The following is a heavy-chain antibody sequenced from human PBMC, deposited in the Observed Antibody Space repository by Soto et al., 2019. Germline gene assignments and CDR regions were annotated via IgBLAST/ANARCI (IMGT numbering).Heavy chain of an antibody. J-gene: IGHJ4*02. CDR2: IYYSGST. CDR3: ARAGYSSSWYWGYFDY. CDR1: GGSIGSYY. V-gene: IGHV4-59*01. D-gene: IGHD6-13*01. Sequence: SETLSLTCTVSGGSIGSYYWSWIRQPPGKGLEWIGYIYYSGSTNYNPSLKSRVTISVDTSKNQFSLKLSSVTAADTAVYYCARAGYSSSWYWGYFDYWGQGTLVTVSS.